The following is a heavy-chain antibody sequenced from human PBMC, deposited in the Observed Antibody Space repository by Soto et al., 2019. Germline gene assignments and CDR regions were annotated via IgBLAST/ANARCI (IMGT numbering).Heavy chain of an antibody. V-gene: IGHV1-69*01. CDR1: GGTFSSYA. D-gene: IGHD3-10*01. CDR2: IIPIFGTA. J-gene: IGHJ6*02. CDR3: ARVESFPPYYYYGMDV. Sequence: QVQLVQSGAEVKKPGSSVKVSCKASGGTFSSYAISWVRQAPVQGLEWMGGIIPIFGTANYAQKFQGRVTIPADESTSTAYMELSSLRSEDTAVYYCARVESFPPYYYYGMDVWGQGTTVTVSS.